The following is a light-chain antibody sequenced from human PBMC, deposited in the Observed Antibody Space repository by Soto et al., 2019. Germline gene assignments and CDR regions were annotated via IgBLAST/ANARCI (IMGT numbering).Light chain of an antibody. J-gene: IGKJ1*01. V-gene: IGKV3-11*01. CDR3: QQRSNWPWT. Sequence: EIVMTQSPATLSVSPGERSTLSFRASQSVSSNLAWYQQKPGQAPRLLIYDASNRATGIPARFSGSGSGTDFTLTISSLEPEDFAVYYCQQRSNWPWTFGQGTRWIS. CDR2: DAS. CDR1: QSVSSN.